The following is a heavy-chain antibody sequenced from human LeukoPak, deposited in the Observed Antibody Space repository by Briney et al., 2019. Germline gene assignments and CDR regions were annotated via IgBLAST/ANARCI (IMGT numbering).Heavy chain of an antibody. CDR1: GGSFSGYY. V-gene: IGHV4-34*01. CDR2: INHSGST. J-gene: IGHJ4*02. CDR3: ARLVGATGGY. Sequence: SETLSLTCAVYGGSFSGYYWSWIRQPPGKGLEWIGEINHSGSTNYNLSLKSRVTISVDTSKNQFSLKLSSVTAADTAVYYCARLVGATGGYWGQGTLVTVSS. D-gene: IGHD1-26*01.